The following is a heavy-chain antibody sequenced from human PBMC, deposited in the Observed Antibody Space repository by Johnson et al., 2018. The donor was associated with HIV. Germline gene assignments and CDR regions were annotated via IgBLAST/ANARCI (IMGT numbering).Heavy chain of an antibody. Sequence: QVTLVESGGGVVQPGRSLRLSCAASGFTFRSYGMHWVRQAPGKGLEWVAVISYDGSNKYYADSVKGRFTISRDNSKNTLYLQMNSLRVEDTAVYYCAKDLDRELLALWAFHTWGQGTVVTV. CDR1: GFTFRSYG. CDR2: ISYDGSNK. V-gene: IGHV3-30*18. J-gene: IGHJ3*02. CDR3: AKDLDRELLALWAFHT. D-gene: IGHD2-8*02.